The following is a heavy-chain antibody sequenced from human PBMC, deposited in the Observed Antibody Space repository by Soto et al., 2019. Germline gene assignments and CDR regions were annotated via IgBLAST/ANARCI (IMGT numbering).Heavy chain of an antibody. CDR2: INHSGST. CDR1: GGSFSGYY. J-gene: IGHJ4*02. D-gene: IGHD1-20*01. Sequence: QVQLQQWGAGLLKPSETLSLTCAVYGGSFSGYYWSWIRQPPGKGLEWIGEINHSGSTNYNPSLKSRGTISVDTSKNQFSLKLGSVTAADTAVYYWARGTFLVRYNWKGPQYFDYWGQGTLVTVSS. CDR3: ARGTFLVRYNWKGPQYFDY. V-gene: IGHV4-34*01.